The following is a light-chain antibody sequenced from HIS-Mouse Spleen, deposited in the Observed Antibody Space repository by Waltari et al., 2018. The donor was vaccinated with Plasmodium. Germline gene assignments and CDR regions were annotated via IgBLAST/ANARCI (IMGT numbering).Light chain of an antibody. Sequence: DIQMTQSPSSVSASVGDRVTITCRASQGISSWIAWYQQKPGKAPKLLIYAASSLQSGVPSRCSVSGTGTDFTLTISSLQPEDFATYYCQQANSFPPGSTFGPGTKVDIK. CDR3: QQANSFPPGST. V-gene: IGKV1-12*01. J-gene: IGKJ3*01. CDR1: QGISSW. CDR2: AAS.